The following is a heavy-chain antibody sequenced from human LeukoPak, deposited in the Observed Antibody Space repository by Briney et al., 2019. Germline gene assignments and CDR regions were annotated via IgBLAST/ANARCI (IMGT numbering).Heavy chain of an antibody. CDR1: GFTVSSNY. D-gene: IGHD3-22*01. CDR3: ARGTSSGYFQLYFDY. Sequence: GGSLRLSCAASGFTVSSNYMTWVRQAPGKGLEWVSVIYSGGSTYYADSVKGRFTISRDNSKNTLYLQMNSLRAEDTAVYYCARGTSSGYFQLYFDYWGQGTLVTVSS. CDR2: IYSGGST. J-gene: IGHJ4*02. V-gene: IGHV3-53*01.